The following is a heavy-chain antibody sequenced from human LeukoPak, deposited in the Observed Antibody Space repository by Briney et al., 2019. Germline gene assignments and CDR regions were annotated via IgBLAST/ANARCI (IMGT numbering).Heavy chain of an antibody. Sequence: PSETLSLTCTVSGGSISTYYWSWIRQPAGKGLEWIGRIYMSGSTNYNPSLKSRVTMSVDTSKNEFSLKLSSVTAADTAVYYCARDGSGYDQGYYYYYMDVWGKGTTVTVSS. CDR1: GGSISTYY. CDR3: ARDGSGYDQGYYYYYMDV. V-gene: IGHV4-4*07. D-gene: IGHD5-12*01. J-gene: IGHJ6*03. CDR2: IYMSGST.